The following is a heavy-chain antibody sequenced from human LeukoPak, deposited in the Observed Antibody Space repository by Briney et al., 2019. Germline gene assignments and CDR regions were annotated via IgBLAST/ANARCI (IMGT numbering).Heavy chain of an antibody. J-gene: IGHJ1*01. Sequence: SETLSLTCAVYGGSFSGYYWSWIRQPPGKGLEWIGEINHSGSTNYNPSLKSRVTISVDTSKNQFSLKLSSVTAADTAVYYCARGPPRGNSRRRREGYFQHWGQGTLVTVSS. CDR1: GGSFSGYY. D-gene: IGHD4-23*01. V-gene: IGHV4-34*01. CDR2: INHSGST. CDR3: ARGPPRGNSRRRREGYFQH.